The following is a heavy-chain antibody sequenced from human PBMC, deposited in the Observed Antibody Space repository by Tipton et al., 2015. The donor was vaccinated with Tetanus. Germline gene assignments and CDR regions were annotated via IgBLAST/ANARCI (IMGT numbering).Heavy chain of an antibody. CDR1: GASIRGGTFY. J-gene: IGHJ4*02. V-gene: IGHV4-39*01. CDR2: IYESGDT. Sequence: LSCTVSGASIRGGTFYWGWIRQPPGKGLEWIGSIYESGDTYYIPSLKSRVTISVDTSKNQFSLNLNSMAAADTGVYYCARHQSGYFTPFDYWGQGNLVTVSS. D-gene: IGHD3-3*01. CDR3: ARHQSGYFTPFDY.